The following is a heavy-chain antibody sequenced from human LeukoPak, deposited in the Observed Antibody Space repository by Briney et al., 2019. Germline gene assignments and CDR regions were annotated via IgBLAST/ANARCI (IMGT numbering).Heavy chain of an antibody. CDR2: INPNSGGT. Sequence: ASVKVSCKASGYTFTSYGISWVRQAPGQGLEWMGWINPNSGGTNYAQKFQGRVTTTRDTSISTAYMELSRLRSDDTAAYYCARARYGSGSYYTYWGQGTLVTVSS. J-gene: IGHJ4*02. V-gene: IGHV1-2*02. CDR1: GYTFTSYG. D-gene: IGHD3-10*01. CDR3: ARARYGSGSYYTY.